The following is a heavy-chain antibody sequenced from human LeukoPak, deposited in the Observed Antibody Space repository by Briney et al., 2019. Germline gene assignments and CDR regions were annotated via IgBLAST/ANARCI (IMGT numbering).Heavy chain of an antibody. CDR2: IYSGGST. CDR1: GLTVSSNY. Sequence: PGGSLRLSCGASGLTVSSNYMSWVRQAPGKGLECVSVIYSGGSTYYADSVKGRFTISRDNSKNTLYLQMNSLRAEDTAVYYCAKDSSLSLISGYYFDYWGQGTLVTVSS. D-gene: IGHD1-14*01. CDR3: AKDSSLSLISGYYFDY. V-gene: IGHV3-53*05. J-gene: IGHJ4*02.